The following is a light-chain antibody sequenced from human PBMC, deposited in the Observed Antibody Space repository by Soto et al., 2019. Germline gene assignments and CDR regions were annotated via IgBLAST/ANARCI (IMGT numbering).Light chain of an antibody. CDR1: QSVSSN. J-gene: IGKJ1*01. V-gene: IGKV3-15*01. CDR3: QQYNNWPWT. CDR2: GAF. Sequence: EIVMTQSPATLSVSPGERATLSCRASQSVSSNLAWYQQKPGQAPRLLIYGAFTRATGIPARFSGSGSGTEFTLTISSLRSEDFAVYCCQQYNNWPWTFGQGTKVDIK.